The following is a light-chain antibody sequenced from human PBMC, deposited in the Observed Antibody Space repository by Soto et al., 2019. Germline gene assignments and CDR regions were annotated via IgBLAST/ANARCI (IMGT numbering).Light chain of an antibody. CDR2: DAS. V-gene: IGKV1-33*01. CDR1: QDIRKY. Sequence: DIQMTQSPSSLSASVGDRVTITCQASQDIRKYLNWYQKKPGEAPKLLIYDASNLETGVPSRFSGSGSGADFTFTISSLQSEDIASYYCQQYDELPITFGQGTRLEIK. J-gene: IGKJ5*01. CDR3: QQYDELPIT.